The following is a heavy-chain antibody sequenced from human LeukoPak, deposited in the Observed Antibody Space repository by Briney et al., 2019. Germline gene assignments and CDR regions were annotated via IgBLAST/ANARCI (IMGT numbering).Heavy chain of an antibody. D-gene: IGHD5-18*01. CDR3: ARDSRGYSYGPNTDY. J-gene: IGHJ4*02. CDR1: GFTFSSYS. V-gene: IGHV3-21*01. CDR2: ITRSNYI. Sequence: PGGSLRLSCAASGFTFSSYSMNWVRQAPGKGLEWVSSITRSNYIYYADSVKGRFTISRHNAQKSLFLQMTSLRAEDTGVYYCARDSRGYSYGPNTDYWGQGTLVTVSS.